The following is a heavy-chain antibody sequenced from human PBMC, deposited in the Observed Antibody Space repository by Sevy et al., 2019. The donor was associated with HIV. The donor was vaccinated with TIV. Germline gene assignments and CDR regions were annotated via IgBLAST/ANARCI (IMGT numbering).Heavy chain of an antibody. CDR2: LYYSGIT. CDR3: ARGLAYYFDY. J-gene: IGHJ4*02. V-gene: IGHV4-59*01. CDR1: GDSISSYY. Sequence: SETLSLTCTVSGDSISSYYWSWIRQPPGKGLEWIGYLYYSGITNYNPSLKSRVTISGDTSKNQFSLKLSSVTAADTAVCYCARGLAYYFDYWGQGTLVTVSS. D-gene: IGHD6-19*01.